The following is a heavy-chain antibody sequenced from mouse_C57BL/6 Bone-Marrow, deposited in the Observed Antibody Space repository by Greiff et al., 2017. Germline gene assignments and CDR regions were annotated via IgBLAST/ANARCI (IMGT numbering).Heavy chain of an antibody. Sequence: QVQLQQSGAELARPGASVKLSCKASGYTFTSYGISWVKQRTGQGLEWIGEIYPRSGNTYYNEKFKGKATLTADKSSSTAYMALRSLTSEDSAVYFCARGTYWGQGTLVTVSA. CDR3: ARGTY. J-gene: IGHJ3*01. CDR1: GYTFTSYG. V-gene: IGHV1-81*01. CDR2: IYPRSGNT.